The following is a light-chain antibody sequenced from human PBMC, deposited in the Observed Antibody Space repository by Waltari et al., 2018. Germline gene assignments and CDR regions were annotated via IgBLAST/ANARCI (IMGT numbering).Light chain of an antibody. J-gene: IGLJ3*02. Sequence: VFTQPHSVSGSPGQTVTISCTRSSGSIDSEYVQWYQQRPGKAPTTVIYKDNHSSAGVPVRFSGSIDSSSNSASLAISGLKSEDEADYYCQSVDDSYNRVFGGGTRLTVL. V-gene: IGLV6-57*03. CDR3: QSVDDSYNRV. CDR2: KDN. CDR1: SGSIDSEY.